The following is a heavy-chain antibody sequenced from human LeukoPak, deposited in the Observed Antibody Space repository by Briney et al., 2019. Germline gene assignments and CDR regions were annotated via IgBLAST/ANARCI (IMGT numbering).Heavy chain of an antibody. CDR2: IYYSGST. CDR3: ARAVAVAGQIIDY. J-gene: IGHJ4*02. V-gene: IGHV4-31*02. Sequence: LRLSCAASGFTFSSYAMSWVRQAPGKGLEWIGYIYYSGSTYYNPSLKSRVTISVDTSKNQFSLKLSSVTSADTAVYYCARAVAVAGQIIDYWGQGTLVTVSS. CDR1: GFTFSSYA. D-gene: IGHD6-19*01.